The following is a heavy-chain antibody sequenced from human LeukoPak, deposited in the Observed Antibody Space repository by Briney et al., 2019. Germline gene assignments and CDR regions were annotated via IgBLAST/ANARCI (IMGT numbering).Heavy chain of an antibody. V-gene: IGHV5-51*01. CDR3: ARVVAAGGYYYGMDV. Sequence: GESLKISCKGSGYSFTSYWIGWVRQMPGKGLEWMGIIYPGDSDTRYSPSFQGQVTISADKSISTAYLQWSSLKASDTAMYYCARVVAAGGYYYGMDVWGQGTTVAVSS. CDR2: IYPGDSDT. CDR1: GYSFTSYW. D-gene: IGHD6-25*01. J-gene: IGHJ6*02.